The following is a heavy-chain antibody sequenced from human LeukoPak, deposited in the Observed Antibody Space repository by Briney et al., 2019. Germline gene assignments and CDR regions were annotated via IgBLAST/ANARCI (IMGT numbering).Heavy chain of an antibody. CDR2: INPSDGTT. D-gene: IGHD6-13*01. V-gene: IGHV1-46*01. CDR1: GYTFTTYK. Sequence: ASVKVSCKASGYTFTTYKMQSVRQAPGQGVECMGIINPSDGTTTYAQTFQGRVTMTRDTSTTTVYMELSSLTSDDTAVYYCARGGVGPAAGPLHFDYWGQGTLVTVSS. J-gene: IGHJ4*02. CDR3: ARGGVGPAAGPLHFDY.